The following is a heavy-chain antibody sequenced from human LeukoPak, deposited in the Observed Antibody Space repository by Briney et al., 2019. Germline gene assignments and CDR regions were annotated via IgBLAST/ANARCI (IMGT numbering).Heavy chain of an antibody. J-gene: IGHJ3*02. V-gene: IGHV7-4-1*02. Sequence: ASVKVSCKASGYTFTNYAMNWVRQAPGQGLEWMGWINTNTGNPTYAQGFTGRFVFSLDTSVSTAYLQISSLKAEDTAVYYCARARSGWASDAFDIWGQGTMVTVSS. CDR2: INTNTGNP. CDR1: GYTFTNYA. CDR3: ARARSGWASDAFDI. D-gene: IGHD6-19*01.